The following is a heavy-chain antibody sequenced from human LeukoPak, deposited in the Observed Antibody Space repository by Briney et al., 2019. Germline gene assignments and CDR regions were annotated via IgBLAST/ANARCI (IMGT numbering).Heavy chain of an antibody. D-gene: IGHD3-10*01. CDR1: GYTFTSYD. CDR3: ARSPVGVRKKHDF. CDR2: MNPTSGHT. Sequence: ASVRVSCKASGYTFTSYDINWVRQATGQGLEWMGWMNPTSGHTGYAQNFQGRVTMTRDTSISTAYMELNSLTSEDTAVYYCARSPVGVRKKHDFWGQGTLVIVSS. V-gene: IGHV1-8*01. J-gene: IGHJ4*02.